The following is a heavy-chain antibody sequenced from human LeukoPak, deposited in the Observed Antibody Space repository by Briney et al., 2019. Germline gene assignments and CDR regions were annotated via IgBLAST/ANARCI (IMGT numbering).Heavy chain of an antibody. CDR1: GGSISSYY. D-gene: IGHD3-3*01. J-gene: IGHJ6*02. CDR2: IYYSGST. CDR3: ARSYYDFWSGDGMDV. V-gene: IGHV4-59*01. Sequence: SETLSLTCTVSGGSISSYYWSWIRQPPGKGLEWIGYIYYSGSTNYNPSLKSRVTISVDTPKNQFSLKLSSVTAADTAVYYCARSYYDFWSGDGMDVWGQGTTVTVSS.